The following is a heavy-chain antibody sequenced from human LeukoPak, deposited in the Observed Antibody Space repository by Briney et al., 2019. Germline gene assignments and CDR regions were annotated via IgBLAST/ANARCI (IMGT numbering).Heavy chain of an antibody. CDR1: GFTFSGQG. V-gene: IGHV4-34*01. Sequence: TGVSLRLSCAASGFTFSGQGMSWVRQPPGKGLEWIGEINHSGSTNYNPSLKSRVTISVDTSKNQFSLKLSSVTAADTAVYYCARVDLRYFDWFLSRSFDYWGQGTLVTVSS. CDR2: INHSGST. J-gene: IGHJ4*02. CDR3: ARVDLRYFDWFLSRSFDY. D-gene: IGHD3-9*01.